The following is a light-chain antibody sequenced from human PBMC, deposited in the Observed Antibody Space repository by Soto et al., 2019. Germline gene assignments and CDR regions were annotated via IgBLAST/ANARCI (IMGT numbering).Light chain of an antibody. CDR1: QSISNW. CDR2: DAS. J-gene: IGKJ1*01. CDR3: QQYSSRST. V-gene: IGKV1-5*01. Sequence: DIQLTQSPFTLSASVGDRVTLTCRASQSISNWLAWYQQKPGKAPNLLIYDASSLQSGVPSRFSGSGFGTEFTLTISSLQPGDFATYYCQQYSSRSTFGQGTKVDIK.